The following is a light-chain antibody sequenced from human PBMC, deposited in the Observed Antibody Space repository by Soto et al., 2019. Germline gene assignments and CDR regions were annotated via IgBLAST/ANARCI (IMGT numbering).Light chain of an antibody. J-gene: IGKJ1*01. CDR3: QQYYTSWWS. V-gene: IGKV4-1*01. Sequence: DIVMTQSPDSLAVSLGEXATINCKSSQSVLYNSNNKNYVAWYQQKPGQPPKLLINWASTRESGVPDRFSGSGSGTDFTLTISSLQAEDVAVYYCQQYYTSWWSFGQGTKVDIK. CDR1: QSVLYNSNNKNY. CDR2: WAS.